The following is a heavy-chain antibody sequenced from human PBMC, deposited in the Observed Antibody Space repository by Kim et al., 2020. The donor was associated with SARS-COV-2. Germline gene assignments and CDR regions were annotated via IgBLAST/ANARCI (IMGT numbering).Heavy chain of an antibody. Sequence: GGSLRLSCAASGFTVSSNYMSWVRQAPGKGLEWVSVIYSGGSTYYADSVKGRFTISRDNSKNTLYLQMNSLRAEDTAVYYCARDRFLSGYSYGEASWGQGTLVTVSS. CDR1: GFTVSSNY. CDR2: IYSGGST. J-gene: IGHJ5*02. V-gene: IGHV3-53*01. CDR3: ARDRFLSGYSYGEAS. D-gene: IGHD5-18*01.